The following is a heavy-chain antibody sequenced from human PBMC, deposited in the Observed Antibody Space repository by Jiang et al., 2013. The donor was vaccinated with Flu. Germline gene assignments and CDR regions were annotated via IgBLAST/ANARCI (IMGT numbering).Heavy chain of an antibody. Sequence: SRDNSKNTLYLQMNSLRAEDTAVYYCAKLRIDHSYGAKDFDYWGQGTLVTVSS. V-gene: IGHV3-30*02. J-gene: IGHJ4*02. CDR3: AKLRIDHSYGAKDFDY. D-gene: IGHD5-18*01.